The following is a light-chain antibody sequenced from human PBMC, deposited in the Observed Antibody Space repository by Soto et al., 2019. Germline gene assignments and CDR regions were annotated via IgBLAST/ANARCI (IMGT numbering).Light chain of an antibody. Sequence: DIQMTQSPSSLSASVGDRVTITCRASQSISSYLNWYQQKPGKAPKLLIYAASSLQSGVPSRFGGSGSGTDFTLTISSLQPEDCATYYCQQSYSTPGYTFGQGTKLEIK. V-gene: IGKV1-39*01. J-gene: IGKJ2*01. CDR2: AAS. CDR3: QQSYSTPGYT. CDR1: QSISSY.